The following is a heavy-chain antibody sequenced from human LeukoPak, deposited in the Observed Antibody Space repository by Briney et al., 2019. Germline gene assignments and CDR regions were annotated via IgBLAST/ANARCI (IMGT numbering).Heavy chain of an antibody. CDR1: GFTFSSYS. V-gene: IGHV3-21*01. CDR2: ISSGSTYI. CDR3: ARDRIYSGIYHDTFDI. D-gene: IGHD1-26*01. J-gene: IGHJ3*02. Sequence: GGSLRLSCAASGFTFSSYSMGWVRQAPGKGLEWVSSISSGSTYIYYADSMKGRFTISRDNAKNSLYLQMNTLRAEDTAVYYCARDRIYSGIYHDTFDIWGHGTMVTVSS.